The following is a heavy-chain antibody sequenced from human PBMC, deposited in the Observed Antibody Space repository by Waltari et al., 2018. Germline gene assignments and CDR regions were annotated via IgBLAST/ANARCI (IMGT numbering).Heavy chain of an antibody. D-gene: IGHD6-13*01. V-gene: IGHV3-23*01. CDR2: ISGSGGST. J-gene: IGHJ5*02. Sequence: EVQLLESGGGLVQPGGSLRLSCAASGFTFSSYAMSWVRQAPGKGLEWVSAISGSGGSTYYADSVKDRFTISRDNSKNTLYLQMNSLRAEDTAVYYCAKDSSSWYGWSWFDPWGQGTLVTVSS. CDR1: GFTFSSYA. CDR3: AKDSSSWYGWSWFDP.